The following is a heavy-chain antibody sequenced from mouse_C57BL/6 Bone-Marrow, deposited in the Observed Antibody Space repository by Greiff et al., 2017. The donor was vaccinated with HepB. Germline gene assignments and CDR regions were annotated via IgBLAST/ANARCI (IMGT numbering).Heavy chain of an antibody. V-gene: IGHV1-81*01. D-gene: IGHD1-1*01. Sequence: QVQLKESGAELARPGASVKLSCKASGYTFTSYGISWVKQRTGQGLEWIGEIYPRSGNTYYNEKFKGKATLTADKSSSTAYMELRSLTSEDSAVYFCASGRTTGQARDYWGQGTTLTVSS. CDR2: IYPRSGNT. CDR3: ASGRTTGQARDY. CDR1: GYTFTSYG. J-gene: IGHJ2*01.